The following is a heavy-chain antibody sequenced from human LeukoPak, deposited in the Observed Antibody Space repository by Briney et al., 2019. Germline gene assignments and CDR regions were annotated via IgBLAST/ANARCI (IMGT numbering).Heavy chain of an antibody. D-gene: IGHD3-16*01. CDR3: AGGGEAWELLGY. V-gene: IGHV4-4*02. CDR2: IFHTGIA. Sequence: PSETLSLTCAVSGGSITNNHYWTWVRQAPGKGLEWIADIFHTGIANHNPSLKSRVTTSMDRSKNQFSPTLISVTAADTAVYYCAGGGEAWELLGYWGQGTLVTVSS. J-gene: IGHJ4*02. CDR1: GGSITNNHY.